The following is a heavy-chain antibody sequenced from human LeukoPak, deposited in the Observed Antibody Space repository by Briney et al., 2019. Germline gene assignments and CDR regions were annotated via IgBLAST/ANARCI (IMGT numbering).Heavy chain of an antibody. Sequence: KTSETLSLTCAVSGGSISSGGYSWSWIRQPPGKGLEWIGYIYYTGSTSYNPSLKSRVTISIDTSKNQFSLKLSSVTAADTAVYYCARGRTGYGGTDHWGQGTLVTVSS. CDR3: ARGRTGYGGTDH. CDR2: IYYTGST. J-gene: IGHJ5*02. CDR1: GGSISSGGYS. D-gene: IGHD4-23*01. V-gene: IGHV4-61*08.